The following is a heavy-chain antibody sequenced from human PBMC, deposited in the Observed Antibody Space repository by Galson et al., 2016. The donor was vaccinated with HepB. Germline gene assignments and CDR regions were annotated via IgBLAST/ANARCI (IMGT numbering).Heavy chain of an antibody. J-gene: IGHJ4*02. D-gene: IGHD3/OR15-3a*01. CDR1: GFIFNNHA. CDR3: ARDDFWTGPPSASFSFDY. V-gene: IGHV3-30-3*01. CDR2: ISDDGSNK. Sequence: GFIFNNHAMHWVRQAPGKGLEWVAVISDDGSNKYYADSVKGRFTISRDNSKNTLYLQMNSLRAEDTAVFYCARDDFWTGPPSASFSFDYWGQGTLVTVSS.